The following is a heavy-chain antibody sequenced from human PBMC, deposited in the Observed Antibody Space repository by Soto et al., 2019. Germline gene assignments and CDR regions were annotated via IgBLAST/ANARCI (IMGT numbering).Heavy chain of an antibody. Sequence: SETLSLTCTVSGGSISSSSYYWGWIRQPPGKGLEWIGSIYYSGSTYYNPSLKSRVTISVDTSKNQFSLNLSSVTAADTAVYYCATRGVYSSSGYFDYWGQGTLVTVSS. J-gene: IGHJ4*02. V-gene: IGHV4-39*07. CDR2: IYYSGST. CDR1: GGSISSSSYY. CDR3: ATRGVYSSSGYFDY. D-gene: IGHD6-6*01.